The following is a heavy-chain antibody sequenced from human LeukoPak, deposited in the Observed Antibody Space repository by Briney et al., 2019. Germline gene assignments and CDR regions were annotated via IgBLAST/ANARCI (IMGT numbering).Heavy chain of an antibody. CDR1: GYTFTRYG. D-gene: IGHD5-12*01. V-gene: IGHV1-18*01. J-gene: IGHJ4*02. CDR3: ARGYSDYDLDY. CDR2: ISAYNDNT. Sequence: ASVRVSCKASGYTFTRYGITWVRQAPGQGLEWMGWISAYNDNTKYAQKVQGRVTMTTDTSTSTAYMELRSLRSDDTAVYHCARGYSDYDLDYWGQGTLVTVSS.